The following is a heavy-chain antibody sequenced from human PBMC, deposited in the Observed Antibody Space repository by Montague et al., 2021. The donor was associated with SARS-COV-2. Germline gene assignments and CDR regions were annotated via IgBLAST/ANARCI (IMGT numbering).Heavy chain of an antibody. Sequence: SETLSLTCTVSGGSITTNFWSWVRQPPGKGLEWVGYAYYTGRSNSSPSLQSRVFISVDTSKNQVSLKLHSVTAADTAISYCARDTFYYGSETNYVDIFDMWGRGTMVTVSS. CDR3: ARDTFYYGSETNYVDIFDM. J-gene: IGHJ3*02. V-gene: IGHV4-59*01. D-gene: IGHD3-10*01. CDR2: AYYTGRS. CDR1: GGSITTNF.